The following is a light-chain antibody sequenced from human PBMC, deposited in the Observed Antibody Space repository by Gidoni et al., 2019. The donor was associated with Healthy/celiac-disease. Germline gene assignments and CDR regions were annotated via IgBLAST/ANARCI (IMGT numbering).Light chain of an antibody. CDR1: QSVSSSY. Sequence: EIVLTQSPGTLSLSPRERATLSCRASQSVSSSYLAWYQQKPGQAPRLLIYGASSRATGIPDRFSGRGAGTDFTLTINRLEPEDFAVYYCQQDGSSSWTFGQGTKVEIK. J-gene: IGKJ1*01. CDR2: GAS. V-gene: IGKV3-20*01. CDR3: QQDGSSSWT.